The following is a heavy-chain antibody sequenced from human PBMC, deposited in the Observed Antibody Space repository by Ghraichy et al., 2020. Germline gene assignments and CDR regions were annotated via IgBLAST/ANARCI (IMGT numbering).Heavy chain of an antibody. CDR1: GFTFSSYW. CDR2: IKQDGSEK. D-gene: IGHD5-18*01. Sequence: GESLNISCADSGFTFSSYWMSWVRQAPGKGLEWVANIKQDGSEKYYVDSVKGRFTISRDNAKNSLYLQMNSLRAEDTAVYYCARARRGYDAFDIWGQGTVVTVSS. CDR3: ARARRGYDAFDI. J-gene: IGHJ3*02. V-gene: IGHV3-7*01.